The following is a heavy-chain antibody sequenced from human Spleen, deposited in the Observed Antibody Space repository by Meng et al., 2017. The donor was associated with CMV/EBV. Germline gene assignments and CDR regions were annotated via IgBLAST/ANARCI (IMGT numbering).Heavy chain of an antibody. CDR3: ARPIESTVIPAAMGY. V-gene: IGHV3-30*04. J-gene: IGHJ4*02. Sequence: SGFNFSTYAMHWVRQAPGKGLEWLAVISFDGSHKYYADSVKGRFTISRDNSKNTLYLQMNSLRVEDTAVYYCARPIESTVIPAAMGYWGQGTLVTVSS. CDR1: GFNFSTYA. D-gene: IGHD2-2*01. CDR2: ISFDGSHK.